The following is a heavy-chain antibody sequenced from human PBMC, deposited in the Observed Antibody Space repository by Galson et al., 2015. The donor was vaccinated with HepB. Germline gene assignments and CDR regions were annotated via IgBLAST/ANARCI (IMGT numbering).Heavy chain of an antibody. V-gene: IGHV1-18*01. CDR3: AKVVDSTIVVRGVIITDYYYYGMDV. D-gene: IGHD3-10*01. CDR1: GYTFTSYG. J-gene: IGHJ6*02. Sequence: SVKVSCKASGYTFTSYGISWVRQAPGQGLEWMGWISAYNGNTNYAQKLQGRVTMTTDTSTSTAYMELRSLRSDDTAVYYCAKVVDSTIVVRGVIITDYYYYGMDVWGQGTTVTVSS. CDR2: ISAYNGNT.